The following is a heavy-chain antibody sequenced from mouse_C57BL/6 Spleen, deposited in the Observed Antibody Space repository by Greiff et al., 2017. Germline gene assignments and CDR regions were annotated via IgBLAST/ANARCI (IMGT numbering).Heavy chain of an antibody. J-gene: IGHJ1*03. Sequence: VQGVESGAELVRPGTSVKVSCKASGYAFTNYLIEWVKQRPGQGLEWIGVINPGSGGTNYNEKFKGKATLTADKSSSTAYMQLSSLTSEDSAVYCCARYYSNYEYFDVWGTGTTVTVSS. CDR2: INPGSGGT. CDR1: GYAFTNYL. D-gene: IGHD2-5*01. CDR3: ARYYSNYEYFDV. V-gene: IGHV1-54*01.